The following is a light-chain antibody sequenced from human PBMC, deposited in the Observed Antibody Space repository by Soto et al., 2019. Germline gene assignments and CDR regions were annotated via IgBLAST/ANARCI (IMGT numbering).Light chain of an antibody. V-gene: IGKV1-39*01. CDR2: AAS. CDR3: QQYNSHWT. Sequence: DIQITQSPSPLSASVGHRVTIPFRASQSISSYLNWYQQKPGKAPQLLIYAASTLQSGVPSRFSGSGSGTEFTLTIRSLQPDDFATYHCQQYNSHWTFGQGTKVDIK. CDR1: QSISSY. J-gene: IGKJ1*01.